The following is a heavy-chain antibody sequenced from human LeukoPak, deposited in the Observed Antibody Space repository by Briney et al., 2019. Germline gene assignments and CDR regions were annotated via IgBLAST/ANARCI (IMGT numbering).Heavy chain of an antibody. CDR3: ARDRYYYDSSGQRYFDL. D-gene: IGHD3-22*01. J-gene: IGHJ2*01. CDR2: IYTSGST. V-gene: IGHV4-4*07. CDR1: GGSISSYY. Sequence: KPSETLSLTCTVSGGSISSYYWSWIRQPAGKGLEWIGRIYTSGSTNYNPSLKSRVTMSVDTSKNQFSLKLSSVTAADTAVYYCARDRYYYDSSGQRYFDLWGRGTLVTVSS.